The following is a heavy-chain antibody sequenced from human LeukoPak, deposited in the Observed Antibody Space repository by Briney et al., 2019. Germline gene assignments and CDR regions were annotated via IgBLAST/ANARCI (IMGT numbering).Heavy chain of an antibody. Sequence: SETLSLTCTVSGGSISSSSYYWSWIRQPAGKGLEWIGRIYTSGSTNYNPSLKSRVTISVDTSKNQFSLKLSSVTAADTAVYYCAGFKYYYDSSGYIHWGQGTLVTVSS. V-gene: IGHV4-61*02. CDR2: IYTSGST. CDR1: GGSISSSSYY. J-gene: IGHJ4*02. CDR3: AGFKYYYDSSGYIH. D-gene: IGHD3-22*01.